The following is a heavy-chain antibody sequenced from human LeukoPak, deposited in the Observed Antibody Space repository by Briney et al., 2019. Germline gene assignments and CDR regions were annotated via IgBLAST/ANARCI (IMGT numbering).Heavy chain of an antibody. CDR2: ITGSGGST. Sequence: GGSLRLSCAASGFTFSSYGMSWVRRAPGTGLEWVSSITGSGGSTTYADSVKGRFTISRDNSKNTLYLQMNSLRAEDTAVYYCAKKAATGGYSAFDMWGQGTMVTVSS. CDR1: GFTFSSYG. CDR3: AKKAATGGYSAFDM. J-gene: IGHJ3*02. D-gene: IGHD2-8*02. V-gene: IGHV3-23*01.